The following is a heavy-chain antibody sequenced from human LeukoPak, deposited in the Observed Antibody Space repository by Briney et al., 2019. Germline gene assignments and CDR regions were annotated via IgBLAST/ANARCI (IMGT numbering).Heavy chain of an antibody. Sequence: SQTLSLTCAISGDSVSSNSAAWNWLRQSPSRGLEWLGRTYYRSKWYNDYAVSVKSRITINPDTSKNQFSLQLNSVTPEDTAVYYCAREIGSGWYRWFDPWGQGTLVTVSS. V-gene: IGHV6-1*01. CDR3: AREIGSGWYRWFDP. D-gene: IGHD6-19*01. J-gene: IGHJ5*02. CDR2: TYYRSKWYN. CDR1: GDSVSSNSAA.